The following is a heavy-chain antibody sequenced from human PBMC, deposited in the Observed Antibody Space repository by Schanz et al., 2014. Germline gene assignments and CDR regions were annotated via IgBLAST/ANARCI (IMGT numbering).Heavy chain of an antibody. J-gene: IGHJ6*02. Sequence: EVQLVESGGVLVQPGGSLRLSCAASGYTFSSNALSWVRQAPGKGLEWVSTISGSGGSTYYADSVKGRFTISRDNSKNTLSLQLNSLRADDTAVYYCAKHLYQYNYYGMDVWGQGTTVTVSS. CDR1: GYTFSSNA. CDR3: AKHLYQYNYYGMDV. V-gene: IGHV3-23*04. CDR2: ISGSGGST. D-gene: IGHD2-2*02.